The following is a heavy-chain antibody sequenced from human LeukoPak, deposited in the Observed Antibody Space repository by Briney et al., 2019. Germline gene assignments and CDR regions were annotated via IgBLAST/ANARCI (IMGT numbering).Heavy chain of an antibody. V-gene: IGHV4-4*07. Sequence: SETLSLTCTVSGGSISSYYWSWIRQPAGKGLEWIGRIHASGSTNYNPSLKSRVTMSVDTSKNQFSLKLSSVTAADTAVYYCARGHYDRSGYYYVGNWFDPWGQGTLVTVSS. CDR2: IHASGST. CDR3: ARGHYDRSGYYYVGNWFDP. J-gene: IGHJ5*02. D-gene: IGHD3-22*01. CDR1: GGSISSYY.